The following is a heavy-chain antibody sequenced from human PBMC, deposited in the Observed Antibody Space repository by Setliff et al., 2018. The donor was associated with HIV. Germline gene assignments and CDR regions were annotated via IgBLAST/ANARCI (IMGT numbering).Heavy chain of an antibody. CDR2: ISVYNGYT. CDR1: GGTFSSYV. D-gene: IGHD3-9*01. CDR3: ARAYDTLSGYYDY. V-gene: IGHV1-18*01. Sequence: ASVKVSCKASGGTFSSYVINWVRQAPGQGLEWMGWISVYNGYTNYAQNLQDRVTMTTDTSTSTAYMELRSLRSDDTAVYYCARAYDTLSGYYDYWGQGTLVTVSS. J-gene: IGHJ4*02.